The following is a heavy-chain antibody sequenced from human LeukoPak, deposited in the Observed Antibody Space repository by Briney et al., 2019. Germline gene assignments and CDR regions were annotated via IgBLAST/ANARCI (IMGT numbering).Heavy chain of an antibody. V-gene: IGHV4-59*01. Sequence: PSETLPLTCTVSGGSISSYYWSWIRQPPGKGLEWIGYIYYSGSTNYNPSLKSRVTISVDTSKNQFSLKLSSVTAADTAVYYCARDRGKYCTNGVCYENYYYMDVWGKGTTVTVSS. CDR1: GGSISSYY. D-gene: IGHD2-8*01. CDR2: IYYSGST. CDR3: ARDRGKYCTNGVCYENYYYMDV. J-gene: IGHJ6*03.